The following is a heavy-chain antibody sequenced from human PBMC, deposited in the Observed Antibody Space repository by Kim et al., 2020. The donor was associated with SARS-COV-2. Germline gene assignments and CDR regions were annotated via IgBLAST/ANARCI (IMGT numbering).Heavy chain of an antibody. CDR3: ARTCSSTSCYHPNFDY. D-gene: IGHD2-2*01. V-gene: IGHV1-3*01. Sequence: KFQGRVTITRDTPAGTAYMELSSLRSEDTAVYYCARTCSSTSCYHPNFDYWGQGTLVTVSS. J-gene: IGHJ4*02.